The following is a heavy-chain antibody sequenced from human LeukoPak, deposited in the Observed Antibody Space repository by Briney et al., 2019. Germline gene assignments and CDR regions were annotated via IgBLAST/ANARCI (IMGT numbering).Heavy chain of an antibody. V-gene: IGHV3-69-1*01. CDR1: GFTFSAYW. D-gene: IGHD3-22*01. Sequence: GGSLRLSCAVSGFTFSAYWMNWVRQAPGKGLEWVSSISSSSYIYYADSVKGRFTISRDNAKNSLYLQMNSLRAEDTAVYYCAGDYYDSSGHLQYYWGQGTLVTVSS. CDR2: ISSSSYI. CDR3: AGDYYDSSGHLQYY. J-gene: IGHJ4*02.